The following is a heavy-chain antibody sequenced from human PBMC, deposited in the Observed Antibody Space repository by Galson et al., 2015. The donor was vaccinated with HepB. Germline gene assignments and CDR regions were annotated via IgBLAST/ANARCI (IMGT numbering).Heavy chain of an antibody. Sequence: QSGAEVKKPGESLKISCTGSGSMFTTYWIAWVRQMPGKGLEWMGIIYPGDSDTRYSPSFQGQVTISVDKSINTAYLQWRSLRASDSAMYYCARRREPIEVAGYYFDDWGQGTLVTVSS. CDR1: GSMFTTYW. CDR3: ARRREPIEVAGYYFDD. CDR2: IYPGDSDT. V-gene: IGHV5-51*01. D-gene: IGHD6-19*01. J-gene: IGHJ4*02.